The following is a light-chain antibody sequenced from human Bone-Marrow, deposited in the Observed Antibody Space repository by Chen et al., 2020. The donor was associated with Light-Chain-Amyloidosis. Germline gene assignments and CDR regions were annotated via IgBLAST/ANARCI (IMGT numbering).Light chain of an antibody. CDR2: GNS. V-gene: IGLV1-40*01. CDR3: QSYDSGLSAWV. Sequence: QSVLPQPPSVSGAPGQRVTISSTGSSANIGAGYAVHWYQQLPGTAPKLLIYGNSNRPSGVPDRFSGSKSGTSASLAITGLQAEDEADYYCQSYDSGLSAWVFGGGTKLTVL. J-gene: IGLJ3*02. CDR1: SANIGAGYA.